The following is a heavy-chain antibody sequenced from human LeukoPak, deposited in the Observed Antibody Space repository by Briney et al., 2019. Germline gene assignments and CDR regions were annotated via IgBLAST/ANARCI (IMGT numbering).Heavy chain of an antibody. CDR2: INSDGRST. V-gene: IGHV3-74*01. D-gene: IGHD4-11*01. Sequence: GGSLRLSCAASGFSISGYWMHWVRQAPGKGLVWVSRINSDGRSTTYADSVKDRFTISRDNAKNTLYLQMSSLRADDTAVYYCARDGLGSSYYYWGQGTLVTVSS. CDR3: ARDGLGSSYYY. CDR1: GFSISGYW. J-gene: IGHJ4*02.